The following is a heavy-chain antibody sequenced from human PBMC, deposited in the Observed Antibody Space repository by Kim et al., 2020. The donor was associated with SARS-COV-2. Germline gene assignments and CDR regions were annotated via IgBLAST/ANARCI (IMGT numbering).Heavy chain of an antibody. CDR2: ISTSGSTI. J-gene: IGHJ6*02. V-gene: IGHV3-48*03. Sequence: GGSLRLSCAASGFTFSSYEMNWVRQAPGKGLEWVSYISTSGSTIYYADSVKGRFTISRDNAKNSLYLQMNRLRAEDTAVYYCARRYCSSSSCRMDVWGQGTTVTVS. D-gene: IGHD2-2*01. CDR1: GFTFSSYE. CDR3: ARRYCSSSSCRMDV.